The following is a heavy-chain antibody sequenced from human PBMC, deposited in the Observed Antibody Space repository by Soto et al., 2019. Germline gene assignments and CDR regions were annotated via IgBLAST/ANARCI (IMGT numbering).Heavy chain of an antibody. Sequence: GASVKVSCKASGYTFTSYDINWVRQATGQGLEWMGWMNPNSGNTGYAQKFQGRVTMTRNTSISTAYMELSSLRSEDTAVYYCARVAAGRFYYYYYMDVWGKGTKVTVSS. V-gene: IGHV1-8*01. J-gene: IGHJ6*03. CDR2: MNPNSGNT. CDR3: ARVAAGRFYYYYYMDV. D-gene: IGHD6-13*01. CDR1: GYTFTSYD.